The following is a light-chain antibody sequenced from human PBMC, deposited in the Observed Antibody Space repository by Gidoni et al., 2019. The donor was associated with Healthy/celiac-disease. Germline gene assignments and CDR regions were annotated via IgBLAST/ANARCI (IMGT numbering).Light chain of an antibody. J-gene: IGKJ5*01. CDR1: QSVSSN. V-gene: IGKV3-15*01. Sequence: DIVMTQSPATLSVSPGERATLSCRASQSVSSNLARYQQKPGQAPRLLIYGASTRATGSPARFSGRGSGTEFTLTISSLQSEDFAVYYCQQYNNWITFXXXTRLEIK. CDR2: GAS. CDR3: QQYNNWIT.